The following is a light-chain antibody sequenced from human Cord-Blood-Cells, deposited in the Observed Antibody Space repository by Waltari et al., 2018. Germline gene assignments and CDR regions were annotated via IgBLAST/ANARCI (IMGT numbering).Light chain of an antibody. J-gene: IGKJ4*01. CDR3: QQYNNWPRLT. Sequence: EIVMTQSPATLSVSPGERATLSCRASQSVSSNLAWYQQKPGQAPRLLIYGASTSATGIPARFSCSGSVTEFTLTISSLQSEDFAVYYCQQYNNWPRLTFGGGTKVEIK. V-gene: IGKV3-15*01. CDR2: GAS. CDR1: QSVSSN.